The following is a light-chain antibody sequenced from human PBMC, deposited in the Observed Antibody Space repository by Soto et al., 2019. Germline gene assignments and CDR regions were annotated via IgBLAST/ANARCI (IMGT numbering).Light chain of an antibody. V-gene: IGLV2-14*01. CDR2: EVS. CDR1: SSDVGGYNY. CDR3: SSYTSSSTQV. J-gene: IGLJ1*01. Sequence: AVLTEPGSVCGSPGESVTISCTGTSSDVGGYNYVSWYQQHPGKAPKLMIYEVSNRPSGVSNRFSGSKSGNTASLTISGLQAEDEADYYCSSYTSSSTQVFGTGTKVTVL.